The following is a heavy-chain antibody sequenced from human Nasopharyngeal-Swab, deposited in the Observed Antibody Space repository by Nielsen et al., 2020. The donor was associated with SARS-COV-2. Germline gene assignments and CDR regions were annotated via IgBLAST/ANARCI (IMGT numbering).Heavy chain of an antibody. CDR1: GYTFTSYY. CDR3: ARAEKLLWTKDSYYGMDV. Sequence: ASVKVSCKASGYTFTSYYMHWVRQAPGQGLEWMGIINPSGGSTSYAQKFQGRVTMTRDTSTSTVYVELSSLRSEDTAVYYCARAEKLLWTKDSYYGMDVWGQGTTVTVSS. D-gene: IGHD1-26*01. J-gene: IGHJ6*02. V-gene: IGHV1-46*01. CDR2: INPSGGST.